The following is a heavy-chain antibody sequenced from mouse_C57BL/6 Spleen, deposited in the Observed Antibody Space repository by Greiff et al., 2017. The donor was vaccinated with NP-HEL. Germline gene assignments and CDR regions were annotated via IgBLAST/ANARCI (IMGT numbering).Heavy chain of an antibody. CDR1: GYTFTSYW. V-gene: IGHV1-74*01. Sequence: QVQLKQPGAELVKPGASVKVSCKASGYTFTSYWMHWVKQRPGQGLEWIGRIHPSDSDTNYNQKFKGKATLTVDKSSSTAYMQLSSLTSEDSAVYYCAIRAFDGYSSLAYWGQGTLVTVSA. D-gene: IGHD2-3*01. J-gene: IGHJ3*01. CDR3: AIRAFDGYSSLAY. CDR2: IHPSDSDT.